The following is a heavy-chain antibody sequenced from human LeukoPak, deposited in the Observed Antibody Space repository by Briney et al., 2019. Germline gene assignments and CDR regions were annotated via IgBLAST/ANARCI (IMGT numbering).Heavy chain of an antibody. Sequence: SETLSLTCTVSGYSIRSGYYWGWIRQPPGKGLEWIGSIYHSGSTYYNPSLKSRVTISVHTSKNQFSLKLSSVTAADTAVYYCARAGGSGLIDYWGQGTLVTVSS. V-gene: IGHV4-38-2*02. CDR2: IYHSGST. CDR1: GYSIRSGYY. D-gene: IGHD6-19*01. CDR3: ARAGGSGLIDY. J-gene: IGHJ4*02.